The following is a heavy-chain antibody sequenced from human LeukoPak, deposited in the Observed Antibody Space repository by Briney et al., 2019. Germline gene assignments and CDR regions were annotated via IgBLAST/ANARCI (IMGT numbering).Heavy chain of an antibody. CDR1: GYTFTDYL. V-gene: IGHV1-18*01. Sequence: ASVKVSCKASGYTFTDYLINWVRQAPGQGLEWVGSISTKNGYTKLAQKFQGRVAMTKDTSANTIYMDLKSLTFDDTAVYYCAREKLWFGEFPFDNWGQGTLVTVSS. D-gene: IGHD3-10*01. J-gene: IGHJ4*02. CDR3: AREKLWFGEFPFDN. CDR2: ISTKNGYT.